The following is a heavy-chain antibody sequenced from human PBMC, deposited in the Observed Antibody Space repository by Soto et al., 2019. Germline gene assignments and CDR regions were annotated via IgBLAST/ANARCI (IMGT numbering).Heavy chain of an antibody. CDR3: TRDWRHFAH. Sequence: VNLVESGGTLVQPGGSLRLSCAASGFTFSGFFMTWVRQAPGKGLEWVANVGHDGTEKNYADSVKGRFPISRDNAGNTLLLQMNNLRDEDTAVYSCTRDWRHFAHWVPGTRVRVSS. CDR1: GFTFSGFF. J-gene: IGHJ5*02. V-gene: IGHV3-7*01. CDR2: VGHDGTEK.